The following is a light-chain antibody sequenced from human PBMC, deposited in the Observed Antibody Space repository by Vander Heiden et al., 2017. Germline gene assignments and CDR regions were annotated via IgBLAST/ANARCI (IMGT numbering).Light chain of an antibody. J-gene: IGKJ1*01. CDR3: QQYGSAPRT. CDR1: QAVDTRY. V-gene: IGKV3-20*01. Sequence: ETVLTQSPGTLSLSPGDRATLSCRASQAVDTRYFAWYQQKVDQPPRLLISGTSTRAAGIPDRFSGGGSGTDFTLTISRLEVEDFAMYFCQQYGSAPRTFGQGTKVEVK. CDR2: GTS.